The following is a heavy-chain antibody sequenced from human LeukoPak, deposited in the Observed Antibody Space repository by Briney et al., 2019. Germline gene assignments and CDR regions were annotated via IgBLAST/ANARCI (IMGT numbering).Heavy chain of an antibody. Sequence: GGSLRLSCAVSGFTSGFTFSSRWMHWVRQAPGKGLVWVSLVKNDWTTNYADSVKGRFTVSRDNAKNTMYLQMNNLRVEDTALYFCHPLGYTSNWGQGTLVTVSS. D-gene: IGHD6-19*01. CDR3: HPLGYTSN. J-gene: IGHJ4*02. CDR1: GFTFSSRW. V-gene: IGHV3-74*01. CDR2: VKNDWTT.